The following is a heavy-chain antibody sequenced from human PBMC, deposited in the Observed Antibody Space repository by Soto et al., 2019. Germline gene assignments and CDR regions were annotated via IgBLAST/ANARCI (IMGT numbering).Heavy chain of an antibody. CDR3: AHSSGDDYCDPFDY. Sequence: ITLKESGPTLVKPTQSLTLTCTFSGFSLSTSGVGVGWIRQPPGKALEWLALIYWDDDKRYSPSLKSRLTIPKDTSKNQVVLTMTNMDPVDTATYYCAHSSGDDYCDPFDYWGQGTLVTVSS. V-gene: IGHV2-5*02. J-gene: IGHJ4*02. CDR1: GFSLSTSGVG. D-gene: IGHD4-17*01. CDR2: IYWDDDK.